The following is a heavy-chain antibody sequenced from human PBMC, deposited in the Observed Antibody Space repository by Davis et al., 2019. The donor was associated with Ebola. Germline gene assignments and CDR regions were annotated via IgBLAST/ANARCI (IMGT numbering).Heavy chain of an antibody. V-gene: IGHV1-69*13. CDR2: IIPIFGTA. Sequence: SVKVSCKASGYTFTSYGISWVRQAPGQGLEWMGGIIPIFGTANYAQKFQGRVTITADESTSTAYMELSSLRSEDTAVYYCAVDTAMANYYYGMDVWGQGTTVTVSS. CDR3: AVDTAMANYYYGMDV. D-gene: IGHD5-18*01. CDR1: GYTFTSYG. J-gene: IGHJ6*02.